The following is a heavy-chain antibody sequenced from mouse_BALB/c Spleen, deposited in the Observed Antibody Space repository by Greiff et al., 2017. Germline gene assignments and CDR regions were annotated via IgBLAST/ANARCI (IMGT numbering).Heavy chain of an antibody. V-gene: IGHV1-80*01. CDR2: IYPGDGDT. CDR3: ARRGNWDGVAY. CDR1: GYAFSSYW. J-gene: IGHJ3*01. Sequence: VQLQQSGAELVRPGSSVKISCKASGYAFSSYWMNWVKQRPGQGLEWIGQIYPGDGDTNYNGKFKGKATLTADKSSSTAYMQLSSLTSEDSAVYFCARRGNWDGVAYWGQGTLVTVSA. D-gene: IGHD4-1*01.